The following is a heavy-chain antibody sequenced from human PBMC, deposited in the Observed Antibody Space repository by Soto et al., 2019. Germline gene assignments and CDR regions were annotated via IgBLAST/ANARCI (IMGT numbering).Heavy chain of an antibody. V-gene: IGHV3-48*02. CDR1: GYDFRTYS. J-gene: IGHJ6*02. CDR2: VSLDSDTI. CDR3: ARLYYDYV. Sequence: LRLSCRASGYDFRTYSMNWVRQAPGQGLEWIAYVSLDSDTIQYADSVKGRFAISRDDAENSLYLQMDSLRDEDTATYYCARLYYDYVWGQGTTVTVSS. D-gene: IGHD3-3*01.